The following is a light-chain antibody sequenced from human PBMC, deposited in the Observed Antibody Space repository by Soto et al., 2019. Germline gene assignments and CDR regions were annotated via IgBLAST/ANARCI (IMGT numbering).Light chain of an antibody. CDR2: EVS. Sequence: QSAPTQPASVSGSPGQSITISCTGTSSDVGDYNYVSWYQQHPDKAPKLMIYEVSNRPSGVSNRFSGSKSGNTASLTISGLQAEDEADYYCSSYTSSTTLYVFGTGTKVTVL. V-gene: IGLV2-14*01. CDR1: SSDVGDYNY. J-gene: IGLJ1*01. CDR3: SSYTSSTTLYV.